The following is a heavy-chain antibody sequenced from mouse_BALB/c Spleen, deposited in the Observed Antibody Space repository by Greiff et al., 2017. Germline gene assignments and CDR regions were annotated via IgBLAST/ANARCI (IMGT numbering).Heavy chain of an antibody. Sequence: EVKLVESGGDLVKPGGSLKLSCAASGFTFSSYGMSWVRQTPDKRLEWVATISSGGSYTYYPDSVKGRFTISRDNAKNTLYLQMSSLKSEDTAMYYCARSRDSTYGSSTYWYFDVWGAGTTVTVSS. D-gene: IGHD1-1*01. V-gene: IGHV5-6*01. CDR1: GFTFSSYG. J-gene: IGHJ1*01. CDR2: ISSGGSYT. CDR3: ARSRDSTYGSSTYWYFDV.